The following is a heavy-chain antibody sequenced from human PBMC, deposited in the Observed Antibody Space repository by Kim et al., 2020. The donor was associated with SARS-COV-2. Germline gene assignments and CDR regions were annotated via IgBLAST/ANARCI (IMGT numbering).Heavy chain of an antibody. J-gene: IGHJ4*02. CDR2: INPSGGST. D-gene: IGHD5-12*01. CDR1: GYTFTSYY. CDR3: ARDSPVGRWLPQTDY. Sequence: ASVKVSCKASGYTFTSYYMHWVRQAPGQGLEWMGIINPSGGSTSYAQKFQGRVTMTRDTSTSTVYMELSSLRSEDTAVYYCARDSPVGRWLPQTDYWGQGTLVTVSS. V-gene: IGHV1-46*01.